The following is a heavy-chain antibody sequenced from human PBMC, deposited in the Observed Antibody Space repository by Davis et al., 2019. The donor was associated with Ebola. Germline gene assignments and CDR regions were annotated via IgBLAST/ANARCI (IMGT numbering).Heavy chain of an antibody. J-gene: IGHJ6*03. Sequence: GGSLRLSCAASGFTFSSYSMNWVRQAPGKGLEWVSSISSSSSYIYYADSVKGRFTISRDNAKKSLYLQMNSLRAEDTAVCYCARVSTSSGNFYYYMDVWGKGTTVTVSS. D-gene: IGHD6-6*01. CDR1: GFTFSSYS. CDR2: ISSSSSYI. CDR3: ARVSTSSGNFYYYMDV. V-gene: IGHV3-21*01.